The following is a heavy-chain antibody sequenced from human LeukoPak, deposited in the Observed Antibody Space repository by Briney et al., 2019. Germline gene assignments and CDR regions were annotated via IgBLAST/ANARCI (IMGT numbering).Heavy chain of an antibody. CDR3: AKGFSYYGSGSFRYFDY. CDR1: GFTFSSYS. J-gene: IGHJ4*02. CDR2: ISGSGGST. V-gene: IGHV3-23*01. Sequence: QPGGSLRLSCAASGFTFSSYSMNWVRQAPGKGLEWVSAISGSGGSTYYADSVKGRFTISRDNSKNTLYLQMNSLRAEDTAVYYCAKGFSYYGSGSFRYFDYWGQGTLVTVSS. D-gene: IGHD3-10*01.